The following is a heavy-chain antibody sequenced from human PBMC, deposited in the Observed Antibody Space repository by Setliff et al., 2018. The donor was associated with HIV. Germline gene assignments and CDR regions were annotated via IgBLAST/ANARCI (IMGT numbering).Heavy chain of an antibody. V-gene: IGHV4-31*03. D-gene: IGHD2-15*01. J-gene: IGHJ5*02. CDR1: NASISSGGFY. Sequence: SETLSLTCTVSNASISSGGFYWSWVRQHPGKGLEWIGYIYYTGSTYYNPSLKSRVSISVETSKNKFSLKLTSVTAADTAVYYCVKAVAAPSWFDPWGQGTLVTVSS. CDR3: VKAVAAPSWFDP. CDR2: IYYTGST.